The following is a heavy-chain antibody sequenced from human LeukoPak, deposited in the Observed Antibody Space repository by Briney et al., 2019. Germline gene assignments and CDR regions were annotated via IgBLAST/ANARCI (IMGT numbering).Heavy chain of an antibody. Sequence: GGSLRLSCAASGFTFSTYSMNWVRQAPGKGLEWVSYISSGSSAIYYADSVKGRFTISRDNAKNSLYLQMNSLRAEDTAVYYCANSAGGSGYYRPLDYWGQGTLVTVSS. CDR1: GFTFSTYS. D-gene: IGHD3-22*01. CDR3: ANSAGGSGYYRPLDY. CDR2: ISSGSSAI. V-gene: IGHV3-48*01. J-gene: IGHJ4*02.